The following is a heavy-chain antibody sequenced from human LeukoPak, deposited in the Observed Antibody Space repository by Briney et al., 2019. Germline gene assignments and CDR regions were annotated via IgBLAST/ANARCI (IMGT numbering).Heavy chain of an antibody. CDR2: IYHSGST. CDR1: GGSISSGGYY. D-gene: IGHD3-9*01. CDR3: ARVNDIGYYGMDV. Sequence: PSETLSLTCTVSGGSISSGGYYWCWIRQPPGKGLEWIGYIYHSGSTYYNPSLKSRVTISVDRSKNQFSLKLSSVTAADTAVYYCARVNDIGYYGMDVWGQGTTVTVSS. J-gene: IGHJ6*02. V-gene: IGHV4-30-2*01.